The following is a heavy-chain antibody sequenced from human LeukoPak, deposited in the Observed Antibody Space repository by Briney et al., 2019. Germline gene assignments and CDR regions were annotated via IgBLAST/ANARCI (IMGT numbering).Heavy chain of an antibody. CDR2: IYHSGDP. CDR3: ARVFTASPPSLDS. D-gene: IGHD2-2*01. Sequence: PSETLSLTCTVSGVSMSRYFWTWIRQPPGKGVEWIGYIYHSGDPSYNPSLKTRVTISVDTSKKQLSLKLNSVTAADTAVYYCARVFTASPPSLDSWGQGALVTVSS. V-gene: IGHV4-59*01. J-gene: IGHJ4*02. CDR1: GVSMSRYF.